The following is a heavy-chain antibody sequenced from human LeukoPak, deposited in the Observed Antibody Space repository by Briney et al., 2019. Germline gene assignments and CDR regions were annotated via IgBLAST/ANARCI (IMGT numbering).Heavy chain of an antibody. CDR3: AKVEMATIINDAFDI. CDR2: ISYDGSNK. D-gene: IGHD5-24*01. V-gene: IGHV3-30*18. J-gene: IGHJ3*02. Sequence: GGSLRLSCAASGFTFSSYGMHWVRQAPGKGLEWVAVISYDGSNKYYADSVKGRFTISRDNSKNTLYLQMNSLRAEDTAVYYCAKVEMATIINDAFDIWGQGTMVTVSS. CDR1: GFTFSSYG.